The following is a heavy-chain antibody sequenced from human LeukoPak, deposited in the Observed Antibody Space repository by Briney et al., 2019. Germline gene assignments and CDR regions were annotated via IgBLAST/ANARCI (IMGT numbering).Heavy chain of an antibody. V-gene: IGHV3-21*03. CDR2: ISSSSSYI. CDR1: GFTFSSYS. CDR3: TRVSAHNWSYGWY. Sequence: GGSLGLSCAASGFTFSSYSINWVRQAPGKGLEWVSSISSSSSYIYYADSVKGRFTISRDNAKNSLYLQMNSLRAEDTAVYYCTRVSAHNWSYGWYWGQGTLVTISS. J-gene: IGHJ4*02. D-gene: IGHD1-7*01.